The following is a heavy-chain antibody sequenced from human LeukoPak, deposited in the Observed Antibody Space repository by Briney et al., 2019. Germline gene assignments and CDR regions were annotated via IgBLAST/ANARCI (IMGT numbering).Heavy chain of an antibody. CDR2: INHSGST. CDR3: ARAGAYYYDSSGYWRYYFGY. J-gene: IGHJ4*02. Sequence: PSETLSLTCAVYGGSFSGYYWSWIRQPPGKGLEWIGEINHSGSTNYNPSLKSRATISVDTSKNQFSLKLSSVTAADTAVYYCARAGAYYYDSSGYWRYYFGYWGQGTLVTVSS. D-gene: IGHD3-22*01. CDR1: GGSFSGYY. V-gene: IGHV4-34*01.